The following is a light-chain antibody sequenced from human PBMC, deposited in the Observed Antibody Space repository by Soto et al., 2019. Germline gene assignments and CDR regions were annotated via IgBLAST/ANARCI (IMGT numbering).Light chain of an antibody. J-gene: IGKJ2*01. Sequence: EIVLTQSPGTLSLSPGERATLSCRTSQSVISSYLAWYQQKPDQAPRLLISDASSRATGIPDRFSGSGSGTDFTLTISRLEPGDSAVYYCQQYGSSLGYTFGPGTRLEIK. V-gene: IGKV3-20*01. CDR3: QQYGSSLGYT. CDR2: DAS. CDR1: QSVISSY.